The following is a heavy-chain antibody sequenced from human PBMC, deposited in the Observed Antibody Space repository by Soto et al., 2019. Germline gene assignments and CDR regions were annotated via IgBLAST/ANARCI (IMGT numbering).Heavy chain of an antibody. CDR3: ANLDPVGATNGY. J-gene: IGHJ4*02. CDR2: ISYDGSNK. Sequence: QVQLVESGGGVVQPGRSLRLSCAASGFTFSSYGMHWVRQAPGKGLEWVAVISYDGSNKYYADSVKGRFTISRDNSNNTLYLQMNSLRAEDTAVYYCANLDPVGATNGYWGQGTLVTVSS. CDR1: GFTFSSYG. V-gene: IGHV3-30*18. D-gene: IGHD1-26*01.